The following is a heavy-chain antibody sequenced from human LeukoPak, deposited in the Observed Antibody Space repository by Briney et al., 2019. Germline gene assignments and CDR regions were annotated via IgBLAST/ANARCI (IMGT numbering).Heavy chain of an antibody. J-gene: IGHJ4*02. V-gene: IGHV4-30-2*01. D-gene: IGHD2-21*02. CDR3: AKGPLDSCGHDCYSVDYFDS. Sequence: SETLSLTCRVSGDSITSGANSWNWIRQPPGKGPEWIGHIYHSGRTDYNPSLKTRVTISVDRSKSLFSLNLTSVTAADSALYYCAKGPLDSCGHDCYSVDYFDSWGQGTLVAVSS. CDR1: GDSITSGANS. CDR2: IYHSGRT.